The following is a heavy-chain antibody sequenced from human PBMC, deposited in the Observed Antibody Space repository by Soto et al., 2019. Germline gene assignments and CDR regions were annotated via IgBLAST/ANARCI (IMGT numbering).Heavy chain of an antibody. V-gene: IGHV1-58*02. CDR3: AEDGEIELGSTTPRSLRYYYMDV. CDR1: GFTFTSSA. D-gene: IGHD2-2*01. J-gene: IGHJ6*03. Sequence: SVKVSCKASGFTFTSSAMQWVRQARGQRLEWIGWIVVGSGNTNYAQKFQERVTITRDMSTSTAYMELSSLRSEDTAVYYCAEDGEIELGSTTPRSLRYYYMDVWGQGTTVTVSS. CDR2: IVVGSGNT.